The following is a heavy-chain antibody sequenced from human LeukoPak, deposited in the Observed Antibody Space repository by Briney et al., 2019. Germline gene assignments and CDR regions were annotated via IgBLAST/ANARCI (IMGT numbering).Heavy chain of an antibody. CDR3: AKDTVPHGYNFFDY. D-gene: IGHD5-24*01. CDR2: IKQNGNDK. Sequence: GGSLRLSCAASGFTFTTHWMSWVRQAPGKGLEWVANIKQNGNDKHYLESVKGRFTISRDNSKNTLYLQMNSLRAEDTAVYYCAKDTVPHGYNFFDYWGQGTLVTVSS. CDR1: GFTFTTHW. V-gene: IGHV3-7*03. J-gene: IGHJ4*02.